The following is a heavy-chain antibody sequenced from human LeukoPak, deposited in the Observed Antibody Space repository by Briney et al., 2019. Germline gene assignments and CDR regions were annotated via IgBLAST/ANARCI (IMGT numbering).Heavy chain of an antibody. D-gene: IGHD1-26*01. CDR2: ISSSGSSI. CDR1: GFTFSSYE. V-gene: IGHV3-48*03. J-gene: IGHJ4*02. CDR3: ARDGWSGSFYSASGRPTPLDY. Sequence: GGSLRLSCAASGFTFSSYEMNWVRQAREKGLEWVSYISSSGSSIYYADSVKGRFTISRDNAKNSLYLQMNSLRAEDTAVYYCARDGWSGSFYSASGRPTPLDYWGQGTLVTVSS.